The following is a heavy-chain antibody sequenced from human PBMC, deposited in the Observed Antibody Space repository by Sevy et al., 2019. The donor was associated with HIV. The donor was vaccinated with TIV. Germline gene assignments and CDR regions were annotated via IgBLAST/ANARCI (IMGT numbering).Heavy chain of an antibody. CDR3: AKDVPDQSWYDDLWSGSPCFDY. Sequence: GGCLRLSCVGSGFRFGSQAMSWVRQAPGKGLEWVSGMSGRGDSRGYSHSVKGRFTISRDNSKNTVYLQMNSLTAEDTALYYCAKDVPDQSWYDDLWSGSPCFDYWGRGILVTVSS. V-gene: IGHV3-23*01. D-gene: IGHD3-3*01. CDR2: MSGRGDSR. CDR1: GFRFGSQA. J-gene: IGHJ4*01.